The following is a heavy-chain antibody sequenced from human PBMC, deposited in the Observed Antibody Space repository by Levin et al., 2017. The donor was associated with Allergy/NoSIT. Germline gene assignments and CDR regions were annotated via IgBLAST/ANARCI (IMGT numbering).Heavy chain of an antibody. CDR2: INPNSGGT. D-gene: IGHD3-3*01. CDR3: AIDFWTRGWFDP. V-gene: IGHV1-2*02. CDR1: GYTFTGYY. Sequence: ASVKVSCKASGYTFTGYYMHWVRQAPGQGLEWMGWINPNSGGTNYAQKFQGRVTMTRDTSISTAYMELSRLRSDDTAVYYCAIDFWTRGWFDPWGQGTLVTVSS. J-gene: IGHJ5*02.